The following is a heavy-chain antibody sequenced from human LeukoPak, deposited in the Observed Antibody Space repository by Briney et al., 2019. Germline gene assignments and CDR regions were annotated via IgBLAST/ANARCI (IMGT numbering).Heavy chain of an antibody. Sequence: PSETLSLTCTVSGGSISSSSYYWGWIRQPPGKGLEWIGSIYYSGSTYYNPSLKSRVTISVDTSKNQFSLRLSSVTAADTAVYYCARDSLYSSGWSTRGGAFDIWGQGTMVTVSS. J-gene: IGHJ3*02. V-gene: IGHV4-39*07. CDR3: ARDSLYSSGWSTRGGAFDI. CDR1: GGSISSSSYY. CDR2: IYYSGST. D-gene: IGHD6-19*01.